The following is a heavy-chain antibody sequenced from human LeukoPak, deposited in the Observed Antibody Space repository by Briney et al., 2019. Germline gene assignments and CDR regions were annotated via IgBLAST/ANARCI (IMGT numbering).Heavy chain of an antibody. Sequence: GGSLRLSCATSGFTFSTYGMHWVRQAPGKGLEWVAVIWYDGSNEYYADSVKGRFTISKDSSKNTVYLQMNSLRAEDTAVYYCARDRWAIYYWGQGTLVTVSS. CDR3: ARDRWAIYY. CDR1: GFTFSTYG. V-gene: IGHV3-33*01. J-gene: IGHJ4*02. D-gene: IGHD5-24*01. CDR2: IWYDGSNE.